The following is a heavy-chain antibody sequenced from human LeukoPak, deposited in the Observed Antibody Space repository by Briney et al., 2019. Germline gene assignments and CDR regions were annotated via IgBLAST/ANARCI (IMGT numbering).Heavy chain of an antibody. D-gene: IGHD1-1*01. CDR3: ARARRVTTPEIDY. CDR1: GGSISSSSYY. CDR2: IYYSGST. J-gene: IGHJ4*02. Sequence: PSETLSLTCTVSGGSISSSSYYWGWIRQPPGKGLEWIGSIYYSGSTYYNPSLKSRVTISVDTSKNQFSLKLSSVTAADTAVYYCARARRVTTPEIDYWGQGTLVTVSS. V-gene: IGHV4-39*07.